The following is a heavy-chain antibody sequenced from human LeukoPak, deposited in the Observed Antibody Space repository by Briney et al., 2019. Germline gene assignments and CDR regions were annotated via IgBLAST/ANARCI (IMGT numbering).Heavy chain of an antibody. V-gene: IGHV3-48*03. CDR1: GFSLSSYA. CDR2: IIKDGNNI. D-gene: IGHD2-15*01. Sequence: GRSLRLSCAASGFSLSSYAFNWVRQAPGEGPEWLSCIIKDGNNIYYPDSVKGRFTVSRDNAKTSLYLQMNGRRAEDTAVFYCARDPHVGSRFDICGPGILVTVSS. J-gene: IGHJ4*02. CDR3: ARDPHVGSRFDI.